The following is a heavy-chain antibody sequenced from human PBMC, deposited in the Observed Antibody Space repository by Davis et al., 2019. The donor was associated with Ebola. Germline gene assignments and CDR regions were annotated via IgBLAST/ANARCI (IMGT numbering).Heavy chain of an antibody. CDR1: GFNFSHYA. J-gene: IGHJ5*02. CDR3: AKDKGFWVPPDWFGP. V-gene: IGHV3-23*01. CDR2: ISGSGKTT. Sequence: GESLKISCAVSGFNFSHYAMSWVRQAPGKGLEWVACISGSGKTTYYPDSVEGRFNISSDNSKNTLSLLMTSVRGEDSAVYYCAKDKGFWVPPDWFGPWGQGVQVTVSS. D-gene: IGHD3-16*01.